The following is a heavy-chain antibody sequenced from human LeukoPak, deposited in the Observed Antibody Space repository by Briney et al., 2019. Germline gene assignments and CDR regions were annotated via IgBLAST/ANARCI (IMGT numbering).Heavy chain of an antibody. CDR1: GYTFTSDY. V-gene: IGHV1-46*01. CDR2: INPSGGRT. D-gene: IGHD3-3*01. J-gene: IGHJ4*02. Sequence: ASVKVSCKASGYTFTSDYIHWVRQAPGQGLEWLGIINPSGGRTTYGQNFQGRVTMTRDTSASTVYMELSSLRSEDTAVYYCARGSRFLDYWGQGTLVTVSS. CDR3: ARGSRFLDY.